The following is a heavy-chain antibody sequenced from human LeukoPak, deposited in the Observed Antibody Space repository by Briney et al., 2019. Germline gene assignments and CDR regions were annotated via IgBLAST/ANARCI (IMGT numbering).Heavy chain of an antibody. V-gene: IGHV4-4*02. CDR3: ARVGKQWLVLRGWFDP. D-gene: IGHD6-19*01. J-gene: IGHJ5*02. Sequence: SGTLSLTCAVSGGSISSDNWWSWVRQPPGKGLEWIGEIYHSGSTDYNPSLKSRVTISVDTSKNQFSLKLSSVTAADTAVYYCARVGKQWLVLRGWFDPWGQGTLVTVSS. CDR2: IYHSGST. CDR1: GGSISSDNW.